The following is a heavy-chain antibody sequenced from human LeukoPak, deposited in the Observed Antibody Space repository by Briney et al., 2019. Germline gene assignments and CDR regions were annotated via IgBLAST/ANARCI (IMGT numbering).Heavy chain of an antibody. D-gene: IGHD4-11*01. Sequence: ASVTVSFKASGYTFTIYGISWVRQAPGQGLEWMGWISANNGNTNYGQNFQGRVTMTTDTSTSTTYMELRSLRSDDTAVYFCARDSIYPDYYYYYGMDVWGQGTTVTVSS. J-gene: IGHJ6*02. CDR3: ARDSIYPDYYYYYGMDV. CDR1: GYTFTIYG. CDR2: ISANNGNT. V-gene: IGHV1-18*01.